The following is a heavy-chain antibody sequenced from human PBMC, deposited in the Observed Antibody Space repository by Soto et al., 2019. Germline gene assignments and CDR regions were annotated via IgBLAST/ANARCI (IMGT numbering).Heavy chain of an antibody. J-gene: IGHJ4*02. CDR1: GGSIRSGGYS. D-gene: IGHD1-26*01. V-gene: IGHV3-53*01. CDR3: ARDVKGATWFDY. Sequence: ETLSLTCAVSGGSIRSGGYSWSWVRQAPGKGLEWVSVIYSGGSTYYADSVKGRFTISRDNSKNTLYLQMNSLRAEDTAVYYCARDVKGATWFDYWGRGTLVTV. CDR2: IYSGGST.